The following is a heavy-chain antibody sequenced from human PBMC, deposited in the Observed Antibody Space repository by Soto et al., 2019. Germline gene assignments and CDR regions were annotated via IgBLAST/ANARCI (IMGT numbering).Heavy chain of an antibody. J-gene: IGHJ6*02. V-gene: IGHV5-51*01. D-gene: IGHD6-19*01. CDR2: IYPGDSDT. CDR3: ARQKQWLVPTPLVHYGMDV. CDR1: GYSFTSYW. Sequence: EVQLVQSGAEVKKPGESLKISCKGSGYSFTSYWIGWVRQMPGKGLEWMGIIYPGDSDTRYSPSFQGQVTISADKSISTAYLQWSSLKASDTAMYYCARQKQWLVPTPLVHYGMDVWGQGTTVTVSS.